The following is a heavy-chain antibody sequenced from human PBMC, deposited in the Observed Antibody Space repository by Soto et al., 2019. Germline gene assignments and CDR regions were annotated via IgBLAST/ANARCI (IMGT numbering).Heavy chain of an antibody. J-gene: IGHJ6*02. D-gene: IGHD2-2*01. CDR1: GFSFRNAW. V-gene: IGHV3-15*01. CDR2: IKSQGDGGTR. Sequence: GGSLRLSCAASGFSFRNAWVSCVRPPPGKGLEWVGHIKSQGDGGTRDYATPVKGRFSISRGDPKNTLLLQLNSLKNEDTAVYFCTTDLQAYCDRTTCCAGNYYDDDMDVWVQGTTVTVSS. CDR3: TTDLQAYCDRTTCCAGNYYDDDMDV.